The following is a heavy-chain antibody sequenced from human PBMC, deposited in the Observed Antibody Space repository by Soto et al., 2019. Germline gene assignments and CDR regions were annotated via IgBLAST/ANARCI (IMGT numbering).Heavy chain of an antibody. CDR1: GGSISSGGYS. V-gene: IGHV4-30-2*01. Sequence: PSETLSLTCAVSGGSISSGGYSWSWIRQPPGKGLEWIGYIYHSGSTYYNPSLKSRVTISVDRSKNQFCLKLSSVTAADTAVYYCARGMITFGGVIVIGWFGRWGQGTRVTVSS. CDR3: ARGMITFGGVIVIGWFGR. CDR2: IYHSGST. J-gene: IGHJ5*02. D-gene: IGHD3-16*02.